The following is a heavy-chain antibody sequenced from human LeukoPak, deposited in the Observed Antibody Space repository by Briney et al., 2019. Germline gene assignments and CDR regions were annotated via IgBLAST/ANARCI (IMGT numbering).Heavy chain of an antibody. CDR2: IWYDGSNK. Sequence: GGSLRLSCAASGFTFSSYGMHWVRQAPGKGLEWVAVIWYDGSNKYYADSVKGRFTISRDNSKNTLYLQMNSLRAEDTAVYYCARGGSYCSGGSCLDYYYYGMDVWGQGTTVTVSS. J-gene: IGHJ6*02. CDR1: GFTFSSYG. D-gene: IGHD2-15*01. V-gene: IGHV3-33*01. CDR3: ARGGSYCSGGSCLDYYYYGMDV.